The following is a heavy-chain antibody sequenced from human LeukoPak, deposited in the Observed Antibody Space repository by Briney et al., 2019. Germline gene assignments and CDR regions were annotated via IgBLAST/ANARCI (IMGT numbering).Heavy chain of an antibody. J-gene: IGHJ4*02. Sequence: GSSVKVSCMASGYIFTRYGISWVRQAPGQGLEWMGWISAHYGNTNYAQKFQGRLTMTTDTSTNTAYMELRSLRPDDTAVYYCARDFFHGHCSGLSCFLLDYWGQGSLVTVSS. CDR1: GYIFTRYG. V-gene: IGHV1-18*01. D-gene: IGHD2-15*01. CDR3: ARDFFHGHCSGLSCFLLDY. CDR2: ISAHYGNT.